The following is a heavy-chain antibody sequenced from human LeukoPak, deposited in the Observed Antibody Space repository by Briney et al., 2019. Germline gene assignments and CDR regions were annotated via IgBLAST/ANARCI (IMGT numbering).Heavy chain of an antibody. D-gene: IGHD3-3*01. CDR3: ATDTHTYYDFWSGYYPLDY. V-gene: IGHV1-46*01. CDR1: GYTFTSYY. Sequence: GASVKVSCKASGYTFTSYYMHWVRQAPGQGLEWMGIINPSGGSTSYAQKFQGRVTMTRDTSTSTVYMELSSLRSEDTAVYYCATDTHTYYDFWSGYYPLDYWGQEPWSPSPQ. CDR2: INPSGGST. J-gene: IGHJ4*01.